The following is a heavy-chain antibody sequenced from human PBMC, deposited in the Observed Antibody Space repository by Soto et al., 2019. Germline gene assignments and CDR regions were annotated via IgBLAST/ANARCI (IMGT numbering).Heavy chain of an antibody. D-gene: IGHD1-1*01. V-gene: IGHV3-53*01. CDR1: GLTVSNNY. J-gene: IGHJ4*02. Sequence: EVQLVESGGGLIQPGGSLRLSCAASGLTVSNNYMSWVRQAPGKGLEWVSIIYSGGSTYYADSVTGRFTISRDNSKNTLYRQMDSLRAEDTAVYYCARAFNWNDAYFDYWGQGTLVTVSS. CDR3: ARAFNWNDAYFDY. CDR2: IYSGGST.